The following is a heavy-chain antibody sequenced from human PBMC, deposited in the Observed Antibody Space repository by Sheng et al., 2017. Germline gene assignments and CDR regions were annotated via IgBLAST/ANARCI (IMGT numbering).Heavy chain of an antibody. J-gene: IGHJ4*02. CDR2: IYYSGST. V-gene: IGHV4-39*07. CDR1: GGSISSSSYY. CDR3: ARDRYSSGSGY. D-gene: IGHD6-19*01. Sequence: QLQLQESGPGLVKPSETLSLTCTVSGGSISSSSYYWGWIRQPPGKGLEWIGSIYYSGSTYYNPSLKSRVTISVDTSKNQFSLKLSSVTAADTAVYYCARDRYSSGSGYWGQGTLVHRLL.